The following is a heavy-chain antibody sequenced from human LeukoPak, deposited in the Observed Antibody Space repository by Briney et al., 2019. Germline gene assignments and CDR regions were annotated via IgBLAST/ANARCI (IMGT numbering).Heavy chain of an antibody. Sequence: GGSLRLSCAASGFTFSSYAMSWVRQAPGKGLEWVSAISGSGGSTYYADSVKGWFTISRDNSKNTLYLQMNSLRAEDTAVYYCAREDITMVRGIYAFDIWGQGTMVTVSS. CDR3: AREDITMVRGIYAFDI. J-gene: IGHJ3*02. D-gene: IGHD3-10*01. V-gene: IGHV3-23*01. CDR2: ISGSGGST. CDR1: GFTFSSYA.